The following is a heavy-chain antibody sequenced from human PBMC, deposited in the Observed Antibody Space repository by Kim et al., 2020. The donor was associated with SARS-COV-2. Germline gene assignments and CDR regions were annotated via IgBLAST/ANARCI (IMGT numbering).Heavy chain of an antibody. Sequence: GGSLRLSCAASGFTFSSYGMHWVRQAPGKGLEWVAVISYDGSNKYYADSVKGRFTISRDNSKNTLYLQMNSLRAEDTAVYYCAKDFGFGEPPTNWFDPWGHGTLVTVSS. CDR2: ISYDGSNK. V-gene: IGHV3-30*18. CDR3: AKDFGFGEPPTNWFDP. J-gene: IGHJ5*02. CDR1: GFTFSSYG. D-gene: IGHD3-10*01.